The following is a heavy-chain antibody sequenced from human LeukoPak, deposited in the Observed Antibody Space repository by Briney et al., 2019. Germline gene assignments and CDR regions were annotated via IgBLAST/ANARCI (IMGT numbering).Heavy chain of an antibody. J-gene: IGHJ4*02. CDR2: ISSSSSYI. Sequence: GGSLRLSCAASGFTFSSYSMNWVCQAPGKGLEWVPSISSSSSYIYYADSVKGRFTISRDNAKNSLYLQMNSLRAEDTAVYYCARETYYYDSSGYLPHPFDYWGQGTLVTVSS. V-gene: IGHV3-21*01. D-gene: IGHD3-22*01. CDR3: ARETYYYDSSGYLPHPFDY. CDR1: GFTFSSYS.